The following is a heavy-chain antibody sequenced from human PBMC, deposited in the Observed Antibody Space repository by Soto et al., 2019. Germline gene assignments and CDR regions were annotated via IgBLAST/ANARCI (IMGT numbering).Heavy chain of an antibody. CDR1: GGSFSGYY. D-gene: IGHD3-16*01. V-gene: IGHV4-34*01. J-gene: IGHJ6*02. CDR2: INHSGST. Sequence: SETLSLTCAVYGGSFSGYYWGWIRQPPGKGLEWIGEINHSGSTNYNPSLKSRVTITEDTSKNQFSLKLSSVTAADTAVYYCARGRRLGGRGMDVWGQGTTVTFSS. CDR3: ARGRRLGGRGMDV.